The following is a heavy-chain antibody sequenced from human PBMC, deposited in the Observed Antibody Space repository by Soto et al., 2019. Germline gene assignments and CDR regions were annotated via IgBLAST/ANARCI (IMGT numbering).Heavy chain of an antibody. CDR3: AKDRREYYDIFWHMDV. D-gene: IGHD3-9*01. J-gene: IGHJ6*03. CDR2: ISWNSGSI. Sequence: GGSLRLSCAASGFTFDDYAMHWVRQAPGKGLEWVSGISWNSGSIGYADSVKGRFTISRDNAKNSLYLQMNSLRAEDTALYYCAKDRREYYDIFWHMDVWGKGTTVTVSS. V-gene: IGHV3-9*01. CDR1: GFTFDDYA.